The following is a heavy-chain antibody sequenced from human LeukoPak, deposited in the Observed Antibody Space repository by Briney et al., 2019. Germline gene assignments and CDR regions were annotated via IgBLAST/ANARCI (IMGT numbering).Heavy chain of an antibody. CDR3: ARGVTDCSGGSCYRYYYYGMDV. CDR2: IYYSGST. J-gene: IGHJ6*02. Sequence: TSQTLSLTCTVSGGSISSGGYYWSWIRQHPGKGLEWIGYIYYSGSTCYNPSLKSRVTISVDTSKNQFSLKLSSVTAADTAVYYCARGVTDCSGGSCYRYYYYGMDVWGQGTTVTVSS. CDR1: GGSISSGGYY. V-gene: IGHV4-31*03. D-gene: IGHD2-15*01.